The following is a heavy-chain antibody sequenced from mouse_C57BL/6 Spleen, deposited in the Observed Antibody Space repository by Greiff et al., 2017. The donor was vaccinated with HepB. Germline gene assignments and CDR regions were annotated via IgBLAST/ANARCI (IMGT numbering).Heavy chain of an antibody. Sequence: EVQRVESGGGLVQPGGSLKLSCAASGFTFSDYYMYWVRQTPEKRLEWVAYISNGGGSTYYPDTVKGRFTISRDNAKNTLYLQMSRLKSEDTAMYYCARGPAAYAMDYWGQGTSVTVSS. CDR1: GFTFSDYY. J-gene: IGHJ4*01. CDR2: ISNGGGST. CDR3: ARGPAAYAMDY. V-gene: IGHV5-12*01.